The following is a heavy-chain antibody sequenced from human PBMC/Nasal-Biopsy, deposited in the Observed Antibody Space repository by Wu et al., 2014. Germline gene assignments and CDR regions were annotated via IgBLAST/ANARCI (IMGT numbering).Heavy chain of an antibody. V-gene: IGHV3-21*06. Sequence: LRLSCAASGFTFTRHTMVWVRQAPGRGLEWVSSISRRSDHIYYADTVRGRFTISRDNADNSVFLQLNSLTTEDTAMYYCVRDALVYDDRWSGYFLGAFDLWGQGTTVTVSS. CDR3: VRDALVYDDRWSGYFLGAFDL. J-gene: IGHJ3*01. CDR2: ISRRSDHI. D-gene: IGHD3-3*01. CDR1: GFTFTRHT.